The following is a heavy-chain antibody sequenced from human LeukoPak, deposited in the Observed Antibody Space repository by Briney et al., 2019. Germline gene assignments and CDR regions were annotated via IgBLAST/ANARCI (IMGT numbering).Heavy chain of an antibody. CDR2: INPNSGGT. CDR1: GYTFTGYY. D-gene: IGHD2-2*01. V-gene: IGHV1-2*02. J-gene: IGHJ3*02. CDR3: AREGCSSTSCYSNAFDI. Sequence: AASVKVSCKASGYTFTGYYMHWVRQAPGQGLEWMGWINPNSGGTNYAQKFQGRVTMTRDTSISTAYMELSRLRSDDTAVYYCAREGCSSTSCYSNAFDIWGQGTMVTVSS.